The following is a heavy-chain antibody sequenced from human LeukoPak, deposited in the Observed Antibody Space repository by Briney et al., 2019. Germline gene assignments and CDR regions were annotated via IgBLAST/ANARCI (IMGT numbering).Heavy chain of an antibody. Sequence: PGGSLRLSCAASGFTFSSYAMHWVRQAPGKGLEWVAVISYDGSNKYYADSVKGRFTISRDNSKNTLYLQMNSLRAEDTAVYYCARDAGRAGRHPDYWGQGTLVTVSS. CDR2: ISYDGSNK. CDR1: GFTFSSYA. D-gene: IGHD6-13*01. V-gene: IGHV3-30-3*01. CDR3: ARDAGRAGRHPDY. J-gene: IGHJ4*02.